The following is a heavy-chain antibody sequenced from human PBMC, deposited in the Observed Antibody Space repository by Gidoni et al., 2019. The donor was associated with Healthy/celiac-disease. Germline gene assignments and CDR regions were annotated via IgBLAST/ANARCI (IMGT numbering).Heavy chain of an antibody. D-gene: IGHD1-26*01. J-gene: IGHJ4*02. V-gene: IGHV4-39*01. CDR2: IYYSGST. CDR1: GGSISSSSYY. CDR3: ARVMGWE. Sequence: QLQLQESGPGLVKPSETLSLTCTVSGGSISSSSYYWGWIRQPLGKGLEWIGSIYYSGSTYYNPSLKSRVTISVDTSKNQFSLKLSSVTAADTAVYYCARVMGWEWGQGTLVTVSS.